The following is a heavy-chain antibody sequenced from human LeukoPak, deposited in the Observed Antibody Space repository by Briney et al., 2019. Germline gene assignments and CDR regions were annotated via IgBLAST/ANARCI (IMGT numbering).Heavy chain of an antibody. CDR2: INHSGST. V-gene: IGHV4-34*01. CDR3: ARGGGYYCSGGSCYQRTFGY. J-gene: IGHJ4*02. D-gene: IGHD2-15*01. CDR1: GGSFSGYY. Sequence: SETLSLTCAVYGGSFSGYYWSWIRQPPGKGLEWIGEINHSGSTNYNPSLKSRVTISVDTSKNQFSLKLSSVTAADTAVCYCARGGGYYCSGGSCYQRTFGYWGQGTLVTVSS.